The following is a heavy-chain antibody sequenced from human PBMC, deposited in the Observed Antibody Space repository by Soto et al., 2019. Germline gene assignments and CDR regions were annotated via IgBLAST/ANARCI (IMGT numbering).Heavy chain of an antibody. Sequence: ASVRVSCKASCYTFTSYCISWVRQAPGQGLEWMGWISAYNGNTNYAQKLQGRVTMTTDTSTSTAYMELRSLRSDDTAVYYCARGDDGYDGFDYWGQGTLVTVSS. CDR3: ARGDDGYDGFDY. D-gene: IGHD5-12*01. V-gene: IGHV1-18*01. J-gene: IGHJ4*02. CDR1: CYTFTSYC. CDR2: ISAYNGNT.